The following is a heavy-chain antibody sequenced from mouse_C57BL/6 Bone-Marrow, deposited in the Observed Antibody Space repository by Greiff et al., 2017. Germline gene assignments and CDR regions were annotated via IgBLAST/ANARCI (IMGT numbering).Heavy chain of an antibody. CDR1: GYTFTDYY. D-gene: IGHD1-1*01. V-gene: IGHV1-15*01. Sequence: VQLQQSGAELVRPGASVTLSCKASGYTFTDYYMHWVKQTPVQGLEWIGAIDPEAGGTAYNQKFKGKAILTADKSSSTAYMQLRSLTSEDSAVYYCAGTTVVASNFDYWGPGTTLTVSS. CDR3: AGTTVVASNFDY. CDR2: IDPEAGGT. J-gene: IGHJ2*01.